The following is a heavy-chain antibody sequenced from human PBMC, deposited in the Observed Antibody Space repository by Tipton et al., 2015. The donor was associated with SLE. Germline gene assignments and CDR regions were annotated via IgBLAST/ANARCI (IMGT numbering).Heavy chain of an antibody. V-gene: IGHV3-NL1*01. Sequence: SLRLSCAASGFSFSRHGMHWVRQAPGKGLQVIAVISDSGSGSVTYYTDSVKGRFTISRDNSKNTLYLQMNSLRAEDTAVYYCAREDGYSSSYYYYYYGMDVWGQGTTVTVSS. CDR3: AREDGYSSSYYYYYYGMDV. D-gene: IGHD6-13*01. CDR2: ISDSGSGSVT. J-gene: IGHJ6*02. CDR1: GFSFSRHG.